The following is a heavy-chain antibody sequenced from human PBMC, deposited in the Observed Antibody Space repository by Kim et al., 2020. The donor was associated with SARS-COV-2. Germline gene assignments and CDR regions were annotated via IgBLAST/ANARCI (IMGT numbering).Heavy chain of an antibody. Sequence: GGSLRLSCAASGFTFNNYGMNWVRQAPGKELEWVSAISDSGASTSYADSAKGRFTISRDNSKNTLYLQMNSVRAEDTAVYYCAKETGNKYYFDYWGQGTLVTVSS. CDR2: ISDSGAST. D-gene: IGHD1-1*01. CDR3: AKETGNKYYFDY. J-gene: IGHJ4*02. CDR1: GFTFNNYG. V-gene: IGHV3-23*01.